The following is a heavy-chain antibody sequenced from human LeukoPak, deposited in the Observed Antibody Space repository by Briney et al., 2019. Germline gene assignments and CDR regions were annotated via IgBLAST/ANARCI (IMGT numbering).Heavy chain of an antibody. CDR3: AKTYISGRNWFDP. Sequence: GGSLRLSCAASGFTFISYAMTWVRQAPGKGLQWVSAISGSGDSTHYADSVKGRFTISRDNSKNTLYLQLNSLRAEDTAVYYCAKTYISGRNWFDPWGQGTLVTVYS. CDR2: ISGSGDST. CDR1: GFTFISYA. V-gene: IGHV3-23*01. D-gene: IGHD3-10*01. J-gene: IGHJ5*02.